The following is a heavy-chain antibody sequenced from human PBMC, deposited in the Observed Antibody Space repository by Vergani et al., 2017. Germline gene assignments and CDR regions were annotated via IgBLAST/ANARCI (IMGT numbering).Heavy chain of an antibody. CDR2: IYYSGST. V-gene: IGHV4-31*03. Sequence: VPLQESGPGLVKPSQTLSLTCTVSGGSISSGGYYWSWIRPHPGKGLEWIGYIYYSGSTYYNPSLKSRVTISVDTSKNQFSLKLSSVTAADTAVYYCARVDYDFWMGGFDPWGQGTLVTVSS. D-gene: IGHD3-3*01. J-gene: IGHJ5*02. CDR1: GGSISSGGYY. CDR3: ARVDYDFWMGGFDP.